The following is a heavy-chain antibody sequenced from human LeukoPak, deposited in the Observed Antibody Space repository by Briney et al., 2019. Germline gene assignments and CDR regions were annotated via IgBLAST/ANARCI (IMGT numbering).Heavy chain of an antibody. J-gene: IGHJ6*03. V-gene: IGHV3-9*03. CDR2: ISWNSGSI. D-gene: IGHD6-6*01. Sequence: GRSLRLSCAASGFTFDDYAMHWVRQAPRKGLEWVSGISWNSGSIGYADSVKGRFTISRDNAKNSLYLQMNSLRGEDMALYYCAKDMSVGAARGMDVWGKGTMVTVSS. CDR3: AKDMSVGAARGMDV. CDR1: GFTFDDYA.